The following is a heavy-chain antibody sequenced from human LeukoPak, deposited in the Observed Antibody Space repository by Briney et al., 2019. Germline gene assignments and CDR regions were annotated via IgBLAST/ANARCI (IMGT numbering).Heavy chain of an antibody. V-gene: IGHV3-7*01. Sequence: PGGSLRLSCAASGFTFSNYWMSWVRQAPGKGLEWVANMKEDGSEKNYVDSVKGRFTISRDNAQDSLYLQMNSLRAEDTAVYYCARDSPDCSGGSCYPFDYWGQGTLVTVSS. CDR1: GFTFSNYW. J-gene: IGHJ4*02. CDR2: MKEDGSEK. CDR3: ARDSPDCSGGSCYPFDY. D-gene: IGHD2-15*01.